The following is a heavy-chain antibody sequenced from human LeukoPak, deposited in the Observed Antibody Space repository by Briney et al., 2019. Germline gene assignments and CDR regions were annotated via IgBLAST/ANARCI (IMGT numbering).Heavy chain of an antibody. CDR1: GGSIIGHW. J-gene: IGHJ4*02. V-gene: IGHV4-59*08. CDR3: ARRNTADASIDF. CDR2: IFYSGGST. D-gene: IGHD2/OR15-2a*01. Sequence: SETLSLTCTVSGGSIIGHWWSWIRQPPGKGLEWIGDIFYSGGSTNYNPSLKSRLTMSLDMSKNQFSLKLTSVTAADTAMYYCARRNTADASIDFWGQGTLVTASS.